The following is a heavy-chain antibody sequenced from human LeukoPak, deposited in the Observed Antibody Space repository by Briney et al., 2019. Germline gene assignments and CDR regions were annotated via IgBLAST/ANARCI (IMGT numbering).Heavy chain of an antibody. V-gene: IGHV3-23*01. CDR2: ISGSGGST. D-gene: IGHD5-18*01. CDR3: AKDDRGYSYGFLDY. J-gene: IGHJ4*02. CDR1: GFTFSSYA. Sequence: GGSLRLSCAASGFTFSSYAMSWVRQAPGKGLEWVSAISGSGGSTYYADSVKGRFTISRDNSKNTLYLQMNSLRAEDTAVYYCAKDDRGYSYGFLDYWGQGTLVTVSS.